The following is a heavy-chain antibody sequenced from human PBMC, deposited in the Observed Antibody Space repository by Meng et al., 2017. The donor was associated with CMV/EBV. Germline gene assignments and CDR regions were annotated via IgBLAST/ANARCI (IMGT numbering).Heavy chain of an antibody. CDR1: GGSVSSGSYY. CDR3: ARVRGILGSGYYYYYYGMYV. CDR2: IYYSGST. D-gene: IGHD3-16*01. V-gene: IGHV4-61*01. Sequence: SETLSLTCTVSGGSVSSGSYYWSWIRQPPGKGLEWIGYIYYSGSTNYNPSLKSRVTISVDTSKNQFSLKLSSVTAADTAVYYCARVRGILGSGYYYYYYGMYVWGQGTTVTVSS. J-gene: IGHJ6*02.